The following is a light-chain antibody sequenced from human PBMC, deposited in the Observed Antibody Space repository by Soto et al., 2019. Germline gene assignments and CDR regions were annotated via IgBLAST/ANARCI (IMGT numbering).Light chain of an antibody. V-gene: IGKV1-39*01. CDR2: AAS. CDR1: QSISSY. J-gene: IGKJ1*01. Sequence: GDRVTITCRASQSISSYLNWYQQKPGKAPKLLIYAASSLQSGVPSRFSGSGSGTDFTLTISSLQPEDFATYYCQQSYSTPPWTVGPGTQVEIK. CDR3: QQSYSTPPWT.